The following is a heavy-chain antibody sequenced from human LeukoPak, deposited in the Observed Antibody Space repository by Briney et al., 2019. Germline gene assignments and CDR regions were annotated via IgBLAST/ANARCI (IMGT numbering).Heavy chain of an antibody. D-gene: IGHD3-22*01. Sequence: GGSLRLSCAASGFTFNNYWMHWVRQAPGKGLVWVSGISSDGSSATYADSVKGRFTISRDNAKNTLYLEMNSLRAEDMAVYYCALGVVITTAFDNWGQGTLVTVSS. CDR1: GFTFNNYW. CDR2: ISSDGSSA. CDR3: ALGVVITTAFDN. J-gene: IGHJ4*02. V-gene: IGHV3-74*01.